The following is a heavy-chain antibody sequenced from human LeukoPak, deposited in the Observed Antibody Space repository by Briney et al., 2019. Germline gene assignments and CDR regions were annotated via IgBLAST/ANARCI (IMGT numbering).Heavy chain of an antibody. J-gene: IGHJ3*02. CDR3: ARTPDSGSDAFDI. CDR1: GASISSSI. CDR2: IHNRGSP. V-gene: IGHV4-59*01. Sequence: PSETLSLTCTVSGASISSSIWSWIRQPPGKGLEWIGYIHNRGSPNQDPSLKSRVTVSVDTSKNQLSLRLSSVTAADTAVYYCARTPDSGSDAFDIWGQGTMVTVSS. D-gene: IGHD3-3*01.